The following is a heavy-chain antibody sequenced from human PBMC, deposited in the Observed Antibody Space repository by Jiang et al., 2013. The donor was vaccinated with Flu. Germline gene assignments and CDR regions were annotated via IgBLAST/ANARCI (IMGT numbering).Heavy chain of an antibody. CDR1: GDSISRHNW. D-gene: IGHD3-9*01. CDR3: ARPNRFVLTGYYDY. Sequence: SGPGLVKPSGTLSLTCAVSGDSISRHNWWSWVRQAPGKGLEWIGEISHNGNSNYNPALKSRVTMSVDTSKNHFSLKLTAVTAADTAVYFCARPNRFVLTGYYDYWGQGTPGHRLL. V-gene: IGHV4-4*02. CDR2: ISHNGNS. J-gene: IGHJ4*02.